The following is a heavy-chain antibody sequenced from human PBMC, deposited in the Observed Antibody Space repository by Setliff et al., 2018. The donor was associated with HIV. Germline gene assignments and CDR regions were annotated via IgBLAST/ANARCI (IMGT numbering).Heavy chain of an antibody. CDR1: TFSSYA. V-gene: IGHV3-21*01. CDR2: ISSSSSYI. Sequence: TFSSYAMSWVRQAPGKGLEWVSSISSSSSYIYYADSVKGRFTISRDNPKKTVYLQINSLRVEDTAVYYCVKDRGSGSFAFDIWGQGTLVTVSS. J-gene: IGHJ3*02. CDR3: VKDRGSGSFAFDI. D-gene: IGHD1-26*01.